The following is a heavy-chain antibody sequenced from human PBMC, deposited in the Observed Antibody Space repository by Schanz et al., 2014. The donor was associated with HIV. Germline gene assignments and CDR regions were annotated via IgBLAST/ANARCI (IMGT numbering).Heavy chain of an antibody. CDR2: INPNTGGT. CDR1: GYTFSNLD. V-gene: IGHV1-2*02. Sequence: QVQLLQSGAEVKKPGSSVKVSCKASGYTFSNLDINWVRQAPGQGLEWMGWINPNTGGTHYAQKFQGRGAMTRDTSISTAYMELSRLTSDDTAVYYCARDSGNWFDPWGQGTLVTVSS. J-gene: IGHJ5*02. CDR3: ARDSGNWFDP.